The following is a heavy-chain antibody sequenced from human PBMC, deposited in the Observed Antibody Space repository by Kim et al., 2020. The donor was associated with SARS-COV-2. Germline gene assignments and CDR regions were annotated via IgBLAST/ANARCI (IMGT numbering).Heavy chain of an antibody. CDR1: GGSISSSSYY. D-gene: IGHD1-26*01. V-gene: IGHV4-39*01. Sequence: SETLSLTCTVSGGSISSSSYYWGWIRQPPGKGLEWIGSIYYSGSTYYNPSLKSRVTISVDTSKNQFSLKLSSVTAADTAVYYCARRGQGGSLDYWGQGTLVTVSS. CDR2: IYYSGST. CDR3: ARRGQGGSLDY. J-gene: IGHJ4*02.